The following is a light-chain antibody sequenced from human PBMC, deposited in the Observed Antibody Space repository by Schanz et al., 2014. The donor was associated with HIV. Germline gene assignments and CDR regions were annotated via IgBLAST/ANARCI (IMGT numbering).Light chain of an antibody. CDR2: AAS. CDR1: QGINNY. V-gene: IGKV1-27*01. CDR3: QQFNNWPPEGT. Sequence: DIQMTQSPSSLSASVGDRVAITCRASQGINNYLAWYQQKPGKVPKLLIYAASTLQGGVPSRFSGSGSGTDFTLTISSLLSEDFAIYYCQQFNNWPPEGTFGQGTKVELK. J-gene: IGKJ1*01.